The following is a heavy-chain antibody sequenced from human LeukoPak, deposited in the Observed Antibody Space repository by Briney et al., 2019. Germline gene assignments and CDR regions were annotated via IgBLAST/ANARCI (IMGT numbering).Heavy chain of an antibody. V-gene: IGHV3-21*01. Sequence: GGSLRLSCVASGFTFSSYSMNWVRQAPGKGLEWVSSISTSSSHIYYADSMKGRFTISRDNAKNSLYLQTDSLGAEDTAVYYCARERGYNYGYADYWGQGTLVTVSS. J-gene: IGHJ4*02. CDR2: ISTSSSHI. CDR1: GFTFSSYS. D-gene: IGHD5-18*01. CDR3: ARERGYNYGYADY.